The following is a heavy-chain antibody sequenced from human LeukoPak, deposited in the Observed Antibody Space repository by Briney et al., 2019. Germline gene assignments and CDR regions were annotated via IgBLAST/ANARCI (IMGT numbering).Heavy chain of an antibody. J-gene: IGHJ4*02. D-gene: IGHD4-23*01. CDR2: ISWNSGSI. CDR3: ARAGNGDY. V-gene: IGHV3-48*04. CDR1: GFTFSSYS. Sequence: GGSLRLSCAASGFTFSSYSMNWVRQAPGKGLEWVSGISWNSGSIGYADSVKGRFTISRDNAKNSLYLQMNSLRAEDTAVYYCARAGNGDYWGQGTLVTVSS.